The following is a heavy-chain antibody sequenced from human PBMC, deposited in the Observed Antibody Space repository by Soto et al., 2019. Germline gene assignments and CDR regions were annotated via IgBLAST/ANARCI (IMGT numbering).Heavy chain of an antibody. CDR3: ARAPGTKYYYYYYMDV. CDR1: GYTFTSSG. V-gene: IGHV1-18*01. CDR2: ISAYNGNT. D-gene: IGHD1-1*01. Sequence: VKVSCKASGYTFTSSGISWLRQAPGQGLEWMGWISAYNGNTNYAQKLQGRVTMTTDTSTSTAYMELRSLRSDDTAVYYCARAPGTKYYYYYYMDVWGKGTTVTVSS. J-gene: IGHJ6*03.